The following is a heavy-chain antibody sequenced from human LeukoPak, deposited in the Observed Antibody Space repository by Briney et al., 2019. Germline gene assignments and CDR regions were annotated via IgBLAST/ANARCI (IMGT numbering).Heavy chain of an antibody. CDR3: VRGTSVVGDC. J-gene: IGHJ4*02. CDR1: EFTFSNYW. Sequence: GGSLRLSCAASEFTFSNYWMHWVRQAPGKGLVWVSRITSDGRSASYADSVKGRFTISRDNAKSTLYLQMNSLRAEDTALYYCVRGTSVVGDCWGQGTLVTVSS. D-gene: IGHD2-2*01. CDR2: ITSDGRSA. V-gene: IGHV3-74*01.